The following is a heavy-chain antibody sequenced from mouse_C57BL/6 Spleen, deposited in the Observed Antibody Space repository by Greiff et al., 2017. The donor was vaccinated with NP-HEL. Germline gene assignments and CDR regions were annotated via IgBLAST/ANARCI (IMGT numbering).Heavy chain of an antibody. CDR3: ARDGGFDY. CDR1: GFTFSSYA. V-gene: IGHV5-4*01. Sequence: EVQLKESGGGLVKPGGSLKLSCAASGFTFSSYAMSWVRQTPEKRLEWVATISDGGSYTYYPDNVKGRFTISRDNAKNNLYLQMSHLKSEDTAMYYCARDGGFDYWGQGTTLTVSS. CDR2: ISDGGSYT. J-gene: IGHJ2*01.